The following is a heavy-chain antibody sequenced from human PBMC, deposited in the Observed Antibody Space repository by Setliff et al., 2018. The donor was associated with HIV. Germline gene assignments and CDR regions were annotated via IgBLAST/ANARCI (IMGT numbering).Heavy chain of an antibody. Sequence: AGGSLRLSCAASGFTFSSYWMHWVRQAPGKGLVWLSRIKSDGSITNYADSVKGRFTISRDNAKNTLYLQMDSLRAEDTALYYCAKDIGGGWGAFDIWGQGTMVTVSS. V-gene: IGHV3-74*01. D-gene: IGHD3-16*01. CDR1: GFTFSSYW. CDR3: AKDIGGGWGAFDI. J-gene: IGHJ3*02. CDR2: IKSDGSIT.